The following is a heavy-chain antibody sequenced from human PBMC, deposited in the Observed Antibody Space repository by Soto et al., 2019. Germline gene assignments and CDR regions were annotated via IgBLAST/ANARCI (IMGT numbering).Heavy chain of an antibody. D-gene: IGHD3-22*01. V-gene: IGHV3-23*01. CDR1: GFTFSSYA. Sequence: GGSLRLSCAAFGFTFSSYAMSWVRQAPGKGLEWVSAISGSGGSTYYADSVKGRFTISRDNSKNTLYLQMNSLRAEDTAVYYCAKDRSATYYYDSSGYGPDAFDIWGQGTMVTVSS. CDR3: AKDRSATYYYDSSGYGPDAFDI. CDR2: ISGSGGST. J-gene: IGHJ3*02.